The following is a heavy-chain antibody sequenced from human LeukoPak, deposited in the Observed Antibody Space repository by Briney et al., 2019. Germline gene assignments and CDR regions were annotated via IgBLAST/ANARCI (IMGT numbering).Heavy chain of an antibody. CDR2: ISGSGGNT. CDR3: AKLIGGQLGDY. CDR1: GFTFNTYA. Sequence: GGSLRLSCAASGFTFNTYAMSWVRQAPGKGLEWVSTISGSGGNTYYVDSVKGRFTISRDNSKNTMFLQMNSLGAEDTAVYYCAKLIGGQLGDYWGQGTLVTVSS. V-gene: IGHV3-23*01. D-gene: IGHD3-16*01. J-gene: IGHJ4*02.